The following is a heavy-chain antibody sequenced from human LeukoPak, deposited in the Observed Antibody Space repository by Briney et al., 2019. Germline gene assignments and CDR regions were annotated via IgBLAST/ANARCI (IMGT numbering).Heavy chain of an antibody. V-gene: IGHV4-39*01. CDR1: GGSISSSSYY. CDR2: IYYSGST. CDR3: ARQGQIDY. Sequence: PSETLSLTCTVSGGSISSSSYYWGWIRQPPGKGLEYIGNIYYSGSTYYNPSLKSRVTISVDTSKNQFSLRLSSVTAADTAVYYCARQGQIDYWGQGTLVTVSS. J-gene: IGHJ4*02.